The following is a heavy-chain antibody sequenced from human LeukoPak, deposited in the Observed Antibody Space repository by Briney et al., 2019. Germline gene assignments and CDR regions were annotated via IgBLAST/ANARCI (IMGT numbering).Heavy chain of an antibody. CDR1: GGSIGSYY. J-gene: IGHJ4*02. Sequence: SETLSLTCTVSGGSIGSYYWSWIRQPPGKGLEWIGYIYYSGSTNYNPSLKSRVTISVDTSKNQFSLKLSSVTAADTAVYYCARTYYDFWSASPTFDYWGQGTLVTVSS. D-gene: IGHD3-3*01. CDR3: ARTYYDFWSASPTFDY. V-gene: IGHV4-59*01. CDR2: IYYSGST.